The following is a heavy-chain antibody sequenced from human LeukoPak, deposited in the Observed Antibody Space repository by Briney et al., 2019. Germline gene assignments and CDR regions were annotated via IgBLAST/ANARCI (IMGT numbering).Heavy chain of an antibody. CDR3: ARDNSYGYLVFDY. J-gene: IGHJ4*02. Sequence: SETLSLTCTVSGGSISSYYWSWIRQPPGKGLEWIGYIYYSGSTNYNPSLKSRVTISVDTSKNQFSLKLSSVTAADTAVYYCARDNSYGYLVFDYWGQGTLVTVSS. D-gene: IGHD5-18*01. CDR1: GGSISSYY. CDR2: IYYSGST. V-gene: IGHV4-59*01.